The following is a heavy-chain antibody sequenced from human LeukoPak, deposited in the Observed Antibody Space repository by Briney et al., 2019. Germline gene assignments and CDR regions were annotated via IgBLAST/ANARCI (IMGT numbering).Heavy chain of an antibody. V-gene: IGHV1-2*02. CDR2: INPNSGGT. J-gene: IGHJ5*02. D-gene: IGHD5-12*01. CDR3: ARGGSGYDYSLDP. CDR1: GYTFTGYY. Sequence: ASVKVSCKASGYTFTGYYMHWVRQAPGQGLEWMGWINPNSGGTNYAQKFQGRVTMTRDTSISTAYMEPSRLRSDDTAVYYCARGGSGYDYSLDPWGQGTLVTVSS.